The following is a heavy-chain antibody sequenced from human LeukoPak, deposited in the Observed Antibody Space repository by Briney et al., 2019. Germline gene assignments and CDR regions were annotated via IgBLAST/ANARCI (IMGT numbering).Heavy chain of an antibody. CDR2: ISTSSIYK. J-gene: IGHJ3*02. CDR3: ARAPVIFGSGTQDAFDI. D-gene: IGHD3-10*01. Sequence: GGSLRLSCGASGFTFSRYTMTWVRQAPGKGLEWVASISTSSIYKYYGDPVKGRFTISRDNSRNSVYLQMDSLRAEDTAVYYCARAPVIFGSGTQDAFDIWGQGTMVTVSS. CDR1: GFTFSRYT. V-gene: IGHV3-21*01.